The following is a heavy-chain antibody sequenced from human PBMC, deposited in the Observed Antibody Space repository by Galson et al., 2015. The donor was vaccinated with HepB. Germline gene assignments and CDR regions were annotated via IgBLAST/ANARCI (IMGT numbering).Heavy chain of an antibody. CDR3: AKVFPENTDGWYRQALYYFDS. CDR2: ITPSGDNT. Sequence: SLRLSCAASGFTFSYYAMSWVRQAPGKGLEWVSAITPSGDNTYSADSMKGRFTITRDNSQNTLFLQMNSLRAVDTAIYFCAKVFPENTDGWYRQALYYFDSWGQGTRVTVSS. D-gene: IGHD6-19*01. J-gene: IGHJ4*02. V-gene: IGHV3-23*01. CDR1: GFTFSYYA.